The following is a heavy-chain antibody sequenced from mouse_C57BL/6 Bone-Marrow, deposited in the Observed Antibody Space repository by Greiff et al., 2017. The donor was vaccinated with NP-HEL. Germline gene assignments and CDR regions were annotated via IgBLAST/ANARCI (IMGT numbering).Heavy chain of an antibody. Sequence: QVQLQQSGAELVRPGASVKLSCKASGYTFTDYYINWVKQRPGQGLEWIARIYPGSGNTYYNEKFKGKATLTAEKSSSTAYMQLSSLTSEDSAVYFCASWGSWFAYWGQGTLVTVSA. CDR1: GYTFTDYY. CDR2: IYPGSGNT. CDR3: ASWGSWFAY. D-gene: IGHD4-1*01. J-gene: IGHJ3*01. V-gene: IGHV1-76*01.